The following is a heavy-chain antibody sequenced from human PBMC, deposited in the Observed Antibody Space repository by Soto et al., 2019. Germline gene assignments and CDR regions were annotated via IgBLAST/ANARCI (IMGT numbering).Heavy chain of an antibody. J-gene: IGHJ3*02. CDR3: ARGYCSGGSCYVYAFDI. D-gene: IGHD2-15*01. CDR2: IYSGGST. Sequence: GVLRLSCAASGFTVSSNYMSWVRQAPGKGLEWVSVIYSGGSTYYADSVKGRFTISRDNSKNTLYLQMNSLRAEDTAVYYCARGYCSGGSCYVYAFDIWGQGTMVTVSS. CDR1: GFTVSSNY. V-gene: IGHV3-53*01.